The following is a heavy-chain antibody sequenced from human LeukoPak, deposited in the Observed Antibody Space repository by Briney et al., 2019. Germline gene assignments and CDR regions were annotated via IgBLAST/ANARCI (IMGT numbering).Heavy chain of an antibody. Sequence: SVKVSCKASGYTFTSYGISWVRQAPGQGLEWMGGIIPIFGTANYAQKFQGRVTITADKSTSTAYMELNSLRSEDTAVYYCARNLRSTRYFDYWGQGTLVTVSS. CDR1: GYTFTSYG. CDR2: IIPIFGTA. V-gene: IGHV1-69*06. J-gene: IGHJ4*02. CDR3: ARNLRSTRYFDY. D-gene: IGHD1-14*01.